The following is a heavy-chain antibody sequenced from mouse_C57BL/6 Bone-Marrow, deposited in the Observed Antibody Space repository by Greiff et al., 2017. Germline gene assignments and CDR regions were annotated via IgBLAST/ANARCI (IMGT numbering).Heavy chain of an antibody. CDR2: INPNYGTT. CDR3: AREGITTVVAKRYFDV. CDR1: GYSFTDYN. V-gene: IGHV1-39*01. Sequence: VQLQQPGPELVKPGASVKISCKASGYSFTDYNMNWVKQSNGKSLEWIGVINPNYGTTSYNQKFKGKATLTVDQSSSTAYMQLNSLTSEDSAVYYCAREGITTVVAKRYFDVWGTGTTVTVSS. J-gene: IGHJ1*03. D-gene: IGHD1-1*01.